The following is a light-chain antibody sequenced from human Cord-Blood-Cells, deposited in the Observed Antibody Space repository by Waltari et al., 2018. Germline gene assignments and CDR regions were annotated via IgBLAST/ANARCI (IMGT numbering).Light chain of an antibody. CDR1: QSISSY. J-gene: IGKJ1*01. V-gene: IGKV1-39*01. Sequence: DIQMTQSPSSLSASVGDRVTITCRASQSISSYLNWDQQKPGKAPKVLIYAGSSLQSGVTSRFSGNVSGKDFTLTISRQQPDDFATYFCQQSYSTPRTFGQGTKFEIK. CDR2: AGS. CDR3: QQSYSTPRT.